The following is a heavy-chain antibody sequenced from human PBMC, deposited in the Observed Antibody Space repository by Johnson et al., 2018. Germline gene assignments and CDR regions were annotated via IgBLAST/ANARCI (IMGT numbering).Heavy chain of an antibody. D-gene: IGHD4-23*01. CDR2: ISYDGRNK. V-gene: IGHV3-30*03. J-gene: IGHJ1*01. CDR3: VRSTVVSSAEYFQN. CDR1: GFTFSSYG. Sequence: QVQLVQSGGGVVQPGRSLRLSCAASGFTFSSYGMHWVRQAPGKGLEWVAVISYDGRNKYSADTVKGRFTISRDNSKNTLYLQMNSLRPEDTAGYYCVRSTVVSSAEYFQNWGLGTLVTVSS.